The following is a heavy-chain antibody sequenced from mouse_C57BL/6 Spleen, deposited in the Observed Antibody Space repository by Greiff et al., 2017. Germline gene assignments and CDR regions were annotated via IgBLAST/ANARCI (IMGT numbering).Heavy chain of an antibody. CDR2: IDPDDGDI. V-gene: IGHV14-1*01. D-gene: IGHD1-1*01. Sequence: EVQLQESGAELVRPGASVKLSCTASGFNIKDYYMHWVKQRPEQGLEWIGRIDPDDGDIEYAPKFQGKVTMTGDTSSNTAYLQLSSLTSEDTAVYYSTTMNCGSSRGYYFDDWGKGTTLTVSS. CDR3: TTMNCGSSRGYYFDD. J-gene: IGHJ2*01. CDR1: GFNIKDYY.